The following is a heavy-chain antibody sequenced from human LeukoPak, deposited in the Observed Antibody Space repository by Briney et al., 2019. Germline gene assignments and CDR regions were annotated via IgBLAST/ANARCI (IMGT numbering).Heavy chain of an antibody. CDR2: ISGSSSYI. CDR3: ARDRGGRIAVGN. J-gene: IGHJ4*02. Sequence: GGPLRLSCAASGFTFSSYSMNWVRQAPGKGLEWVSSISGSSSYIYYADSVKGRFTISRDNAKNSLYLQMNSLRAEDTAVYYCARDRGGRIAVGNWGQGTLVTVSS. CDR1: GFTFSSYS. V-gene: IGHV3-21*04. D-gene: IGHD6-19*01.